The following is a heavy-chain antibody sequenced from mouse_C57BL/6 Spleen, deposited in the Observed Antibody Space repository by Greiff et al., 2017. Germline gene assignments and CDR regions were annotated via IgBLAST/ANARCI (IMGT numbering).Heavy chain of an antibody. CDR3: TTPDYYGSSLYYFDD. CDR1: GFNIKDDY. D-gene: IGHD1-1*01. Sequence: EVQVVESGAELVRPGASVKLSCTASGFNIKDDYMHWVKQRPDQGLEWIGWLDPENGDTEYASKFQGQATITADTSANTAYLQLSSLTSEDTAVYYCTTPDYYGSSLYYFDDWGQGTTLSVSS. V-gene: IGHV14-4*01. CDR2: LDPENGDT. J-gene: IGHJ2*01.